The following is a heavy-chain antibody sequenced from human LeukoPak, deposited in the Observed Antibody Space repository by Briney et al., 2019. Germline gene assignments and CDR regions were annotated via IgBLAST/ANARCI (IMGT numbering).Heavy chain of an antibody. CDR2: IYYSGST. D-gene: IGHD3-22*01. Sequence: PSETLSLTCSVSGDSISSNYWSWMRQPPGKGLEWIGSIYYSGSTYYNPSLKSRVTISVDTSKNQFSLMLSSVTAADTAVYYCATHPPNYYDSSGYESAYYFDYWGQGTLVTVSS. CDR1: GDSISSNY. CDR3: ATHPPNYYDSSGYESAYYFDY. V-gene: IGHV4-59*05. J-gene: IGHJ4*02.